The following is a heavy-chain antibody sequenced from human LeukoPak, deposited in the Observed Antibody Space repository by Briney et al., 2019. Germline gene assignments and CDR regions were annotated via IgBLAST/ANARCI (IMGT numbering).Heavy chain of an antibody. CDR1: GDSISSNTAS. CDR2: TYYMSRWYD. V-gene: IGHV6-1*01. Sequence: SQTLSLTCVISGDSISSNTASWNWIRQSPSRGLEWLGRTYYMSRWYDDYADSVRSRITINPDTSKNEFSLHLTSVTPDDTAMYYCARTSGYSSLAFWGQGTPVTASS. CDR3: ARTSGYSSLAF. J-gene: IGHJ4*02. D-gene: IGHD6-19*01.